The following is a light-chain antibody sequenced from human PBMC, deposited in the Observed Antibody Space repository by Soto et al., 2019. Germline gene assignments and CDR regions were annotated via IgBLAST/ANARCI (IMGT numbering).Light chain of an antibody. CDR2: DAS. Sequence: EIVMTQSPATLSASPGDGVTLSCKAGQNVDNNLAWYQQRPGQPPRLLIYDASTRATGISARFSGSGYGTEFTLTISSLQSEDFAVYFCQQCRNWPLTFGGGTKVEIK. J-gene: IGKJ4*01. CDR3: QQCRNWPLT. V-gene: IGKV3-15*01. CDR1: QNVDNN.